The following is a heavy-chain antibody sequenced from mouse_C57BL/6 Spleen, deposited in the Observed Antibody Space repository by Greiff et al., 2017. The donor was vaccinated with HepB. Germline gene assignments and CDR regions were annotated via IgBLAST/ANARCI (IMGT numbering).Heavy chain of an antibody. J-gene: IGHJ1*03. V-gene: IGHV5-6*02. CDR3: ARGKRDYGNYWYFDV. D-gene: IGHD2-1*01. Sequence: EVKLVESGGDLVKPGGSLKLSCAASGFTFSSYGMSWVRQTPDKRLEWVATISSGGSYTYYPDSVKGRFTISRDNAKNTLYLQMSSLKSEDTAMYYCARGKRDYGNYWYFDVWGTGTTVTVSS. CDR2: ISSGGSYT. CDR1: GFTFSSYG.